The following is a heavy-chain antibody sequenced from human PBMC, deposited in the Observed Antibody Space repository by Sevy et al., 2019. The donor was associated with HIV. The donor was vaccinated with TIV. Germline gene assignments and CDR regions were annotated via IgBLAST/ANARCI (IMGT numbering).Heavy chain of an antibody. Sequence: GGSLRLSCAASGFTFSDYTIHWVRQAPGKGLEWVAGISYDGSRTSYADSVKGRFTISRDNSKNTLFLQMNSLRAADTAVYYCTRVRGLLGWFDSWGQGTLVTVSS. CDR3: TRVRGLLGWFDS. J-gene: IGHJ5*01. D-gene: IGHD3-10*01. CDR2: ISYDGSRT. CDR1: GFTFSDYT. V-gene: IGHV3-30*04.